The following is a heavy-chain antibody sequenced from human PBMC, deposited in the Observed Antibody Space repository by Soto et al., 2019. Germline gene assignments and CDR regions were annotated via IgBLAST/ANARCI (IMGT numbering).Heavy chain of an antibody. CDR1: GDTFSFYS. Sequence: QVQLVQSGAEVKKPGSSVRVSCKASGDTFSFYSINWVRQAPGLGLEWMGRINPILSMSNYAQRFQGRVTGTADKSTSTAYMELSSLSSEDTAMYYCASSYGSGYRAFDYWGQGALVTVSS. D-gene: IGHD3-10*01. V-gene: IGHV1-69*02. CDR3: ASSYGSGYRAFDY. CDR2: INPILSMS. J-gene: IGHJ4*02.